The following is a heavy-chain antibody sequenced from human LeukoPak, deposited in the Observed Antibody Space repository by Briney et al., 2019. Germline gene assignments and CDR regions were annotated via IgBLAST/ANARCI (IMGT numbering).Heavy chain of an antibody. CDR1: GYSISSGYY. CDR2: INHGGST. V-gene: IGHV4-38-2*02. J-gene: IGHJ6*03. Sequence: SETLSLTCTVSGYSISSGYYWGWIRQPPGKGLEWIGEINHGGSTTYNPSLQSRVTMSVDTSTNQISLKMTSVTAADTAMYYCAREYFDPSDYYYYMDVWGKGTTVTVSS. CDR3: AREYFDPSDYYYYMDV. D-gene: IGHD3-9*01.